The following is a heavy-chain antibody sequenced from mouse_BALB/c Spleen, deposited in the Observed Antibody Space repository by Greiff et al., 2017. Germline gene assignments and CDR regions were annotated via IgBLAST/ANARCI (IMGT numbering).Heavy chain of an antibody. D-gene: IGHD2-1*01. CDR2: IYPGDGDT. Sequence: VKLMESGAELVRPGSSVKISCKASGYAFSSYWMNWVKQRPGQGLEWIGQIYPGDGDTNYNGKFKGKATLTADKSSSTAYMQLSSLTSEDSAVYFCARGVTHYWGQGTSVTVSS. J-gene: IGHJ4*01. CDR3: ARGVTHY. CDR1: GYAFSSYW. V-gene: IGHV1-80*01.